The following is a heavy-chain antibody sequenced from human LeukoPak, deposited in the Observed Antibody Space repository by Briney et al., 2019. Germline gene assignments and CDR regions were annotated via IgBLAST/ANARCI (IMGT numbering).Heavy chain of an antibody. V-gene: IGHV3-30*02. Sequence: GGSLRLSCAASGFTFISYGMHWVRQAPGKGLEWVTFIRYDGSNKYYADSVKGRFIISRDNSKNTLYLQMNSLRAEDTAVYYCARDRNAYYDSSGYPPGAFDIWGQGTMVTVSS. J-gene: IGHJ3*02. CDR2: IRYDGSNK. CDR3: ARDRNAYYDSSGYPPGAFDI. CDR1: GFTFISYG. D-gene: IGHD3-22*01.